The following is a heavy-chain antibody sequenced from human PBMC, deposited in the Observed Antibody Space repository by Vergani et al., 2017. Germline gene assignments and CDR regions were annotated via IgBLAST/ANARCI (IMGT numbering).Heavy chain of an antibody. CDR1: GFTFSSYA. CDR2: ISYDGSNK. D-gene: IGHD4/OR15-4a*01. V-gene: IGHV3-30*01. Sequence: QVQLVESGGGVVQPGRSLRLSCAASGFTFSSYAMHWVRQAPGKGLEWVAVISYDGSNKYYADSVKGRFTISRDNSKNTLYLQMNSLRAEDTAVYYCASLHGAVTYCYFDLWGRGTLVTVSS. J-gene: IGHJ2*01. CDR3: ASLHGAVTYCYFDL.